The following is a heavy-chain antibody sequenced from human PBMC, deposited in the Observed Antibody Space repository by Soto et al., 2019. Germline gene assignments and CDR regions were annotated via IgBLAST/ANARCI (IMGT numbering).Heavy chain of an antibody. CDR1: GGSISSYD. D-gene: IGHD2-15*01. V-gene: IGHV4-59*01. Sequence: QVQLQESGPGLVKPSETLSLTCTVSGGSISSYDCSWSRQPPRKGMEWIGYIYYSGSTNSNPTLKSRIAKSVDTSKNPSSRKLSSVTAADTGVYYCARRPAWNFDSGGQGTLVTVSS. CDR2: IYYSGST. J-gene: IGHJ4*02. CDR3: ARRPAWNFDS.